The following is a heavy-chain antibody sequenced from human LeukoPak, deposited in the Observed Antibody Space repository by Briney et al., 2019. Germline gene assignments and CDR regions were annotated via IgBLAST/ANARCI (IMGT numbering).Heavy chain of an antibody. CDR3: ASAIAVAGRIGVFEY. D-gene: IGHD6-19*01. CDR1: GGSFSGYY. J-gene: IGHJ4*02. CDR2: INHSGST. Sequence: PETLSLTCAVYGGSFSGYYWSWIRQPPGKGPEWIGEINHSGSTNYNPSLKSRVTISVDTSKNQFSLQLSSVTAADTAVYYCASAIAVAGRIGVFEYWGQGTLVTVSS. V-gene: IGHV4-34*01.